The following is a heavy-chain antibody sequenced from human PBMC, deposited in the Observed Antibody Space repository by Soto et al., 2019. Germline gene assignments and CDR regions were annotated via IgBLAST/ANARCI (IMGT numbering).Heavy chain of an antibody. D-gene: IGHD2-2*01. CDR1: GFSLSTNGVG. CDR3: ANRRGAYHFAF. V-gene: IGHV2-5*02. CDR2: IYWDGDK. J-gene: IGHJ4*02. Sequence: QITLKESGPTLVKPTQTLTLTCTFSGFSLSTNGVGVGWIRQPPGKALEWLALIYWDGDKRYSPSLKSRLTITKDPSKSKVIPTMTTMAPEDTATYYSANRRGAYHFAFWGLGTLVTVSS.